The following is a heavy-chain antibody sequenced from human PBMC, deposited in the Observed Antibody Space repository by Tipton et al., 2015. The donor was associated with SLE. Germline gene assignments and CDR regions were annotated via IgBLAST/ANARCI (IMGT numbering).Heavy chain of an antibody. J-gene: IGHJ4*02. D-gene: IGHD3-3*01. CDR2: ISHTGST. CDR3: ATSSWSGYSDY. V-gene: IGHV4-4*02. Sequence: GLVKPSGTLSLTCTVSGVSISSYNWWSWVRQPPGKGLEWVGEISHTGSTNSNPSLKSRVTISMDKSKNHFSLEMTSVTAADTAVYYCATSSWSGYSDYWGQGTLVTVSS. CDR1: GVSISSYNW.